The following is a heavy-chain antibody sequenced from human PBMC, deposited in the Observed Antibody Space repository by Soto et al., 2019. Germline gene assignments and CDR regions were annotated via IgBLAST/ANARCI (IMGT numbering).Heavy chain of an antibody. CDR2: VSTHYGNA. D-gene: IGHD2-15*01. J-gene: IGHJ4*02. Sequence: QVQVVQSGGEVKKPGASVKVPCKPSGYNFTSYSISWVRQAPGQGLECRGWVSTHYGNAKDAQKFEGRVSMTADTATNTAYMELRSLRSDDTAVYSCARGVGVPVMDHWCQGTLLTVSS. CDR1: GYNFTSYS. CDR3: ARGVGVPVMDH. V-gene: IGHV1-18*04.